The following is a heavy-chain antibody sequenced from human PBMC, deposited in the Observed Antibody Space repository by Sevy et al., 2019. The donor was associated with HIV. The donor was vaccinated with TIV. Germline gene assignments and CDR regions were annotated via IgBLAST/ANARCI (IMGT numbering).Heavy chain of an antibody. CDR1: GFTFSSYA. CDR3: AKNPVEWLGYNYYYMDV. CDR2: INSSGGST. D-gene: IGHD3-3*01. Sequence: GGSLRLSCAASGFTFSSYAMSWVRQAPGKGLEWVSGINSSGGSTYSADSVKGRFTISRDNSKNTLYLQMSSLRPEDTAVYFCAKNPVEWLGYNYYYMDVWGKGATVTVSS. V-gene: IGHV3-23*01. J-gene: IGHJ6*03.